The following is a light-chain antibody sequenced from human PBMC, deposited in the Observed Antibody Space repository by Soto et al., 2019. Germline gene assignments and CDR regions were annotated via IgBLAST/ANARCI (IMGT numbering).Light chain of an antibody. V-gene: IGLV2-14*01. Sequence: QSALTQPASVSGSPGQSITISCTGTSSDVGAYTYVSWYQQPPGKAPKLMIFEVSDRPSGVSNRFSGSKSGNTASLTISGLQAEDEADYYCSSYTTSNTLVFGGGTQLTVL. CDR2: EVS. CDR1: SSDVGAYTY. J-gene: IGLJ2*01. CDR3: SSYTTSNTLV.